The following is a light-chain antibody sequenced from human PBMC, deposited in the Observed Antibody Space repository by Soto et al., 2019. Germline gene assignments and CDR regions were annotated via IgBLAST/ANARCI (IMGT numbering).Light chain of an antibody. Sequence: DIAMSHSPPTLSATEGERVTLPFRASQGMSSWLAWYQHKPGQAPRLLIYGASTWETGIPARFSGSGSGTEFTLTISSLQSEDFAIYYCQQHNRYPLSFGGGAKVDI. CDR2: GAS. CDR1: QGMSSW. J-gene: IGKJ4*01. CDR3: QQHNRYPLS. V-gene: IGKV3-15*01.